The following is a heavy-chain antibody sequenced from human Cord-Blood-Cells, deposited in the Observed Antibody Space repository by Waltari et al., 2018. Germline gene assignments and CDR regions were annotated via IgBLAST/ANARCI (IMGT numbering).Heavy chain of an antibody. CDR2: IIPIFGTA. CDR1: GGTFSSYA. J-gene: IGHJ4*02. CDR3: ARDRRDYDFWSGYYDY. V-gene: IGHV1-69*01. D-gene: IGHD3-3*01. Sequence: QVQLVQSGAEVKKPGSSVKVSCKASGGTFSSYAISWVRQAPGQGLEWMGGIIPIFGTANDAQKFQGRVTITADESTSTAYMELSSLRSEDTAVYYCARDRRDYDFWSGYYDYWGQGTLVTVSS.